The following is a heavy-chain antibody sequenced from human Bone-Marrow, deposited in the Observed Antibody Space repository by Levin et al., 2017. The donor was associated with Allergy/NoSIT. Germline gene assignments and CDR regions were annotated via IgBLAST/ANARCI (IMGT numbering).Heavy chain of an antibody. CDR3: ARVGQSGAAG. CDR2: ISSSSSYI. J-gene: IGHJ4*02. CDR1: GFTFSSYS. D-gene: IGHD3-10*01. Sequence: ASVKVSCAASGFTFSSYSMNWVRQAPGKGLEWVSSISSSSSYIYYADSVKGRFTISRDNAKNSLYLQMNSLRAEDTAVYYCARVGQSGAAGWGQGTLVTVSS. V-gene: IGHV3-21*01.